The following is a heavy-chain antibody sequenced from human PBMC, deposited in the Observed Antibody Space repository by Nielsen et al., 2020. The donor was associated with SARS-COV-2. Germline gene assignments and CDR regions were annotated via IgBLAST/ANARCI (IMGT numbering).Heavy chain of an antibody. Sequence: GESLKISCAASGFTFNNFAMSWVRQPPEKGLEWDSGISGSGDYTYYADSVKGRFTISRDNSKNTLYLQMNSLRAEDTAVYYCAKDSGYSYGSEDWYFDLWGRGTLVTVSS. CDR3: AKDSGYSYGSEDWYFDL. V-gene: IGHV3-23*01. CDR2: ISGSGDYT. J-gene: IGHJ2*01. CDR1: GFTFNNFA. D-gene: IGHD5-18*01.